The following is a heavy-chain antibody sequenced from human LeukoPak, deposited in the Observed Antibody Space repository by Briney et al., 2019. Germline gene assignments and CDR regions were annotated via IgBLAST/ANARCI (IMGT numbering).Heavy chain of an antibody. D-gene: IGHD3-22*01. CDR3: ARSHSRGFYYMDV. J-gene: IGHJ6*03. CDR1: GGSISSSNYY. V-gene: IGHV4-39*01. CDR2: IYYSGST. Sequence: PETLSLTCTVSGGSISSSNYYWGWIRQPPGKGLEWIGSIYYSGSTFYNPSLKSRVTISVDTSKNQFSLKLSSVTAADTAVYYCARSHSRGFYYMDVWGKGTTVTVSS.